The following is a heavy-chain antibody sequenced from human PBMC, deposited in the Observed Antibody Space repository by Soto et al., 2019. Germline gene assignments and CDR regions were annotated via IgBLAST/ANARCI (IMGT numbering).Heavy chain of an antibody. D-gene: IGHD6-6*01. CDR2: ISYDGSNK. J-gene: IGHJ3*02. Sequence: XGSLRLSCAASGFTFSSYGMHWVRQAPGKGLEWVAVISYDGSNKYYADSVKGRFTISRDNSKNTLYLQMNSLRAEDTAVYYCAILPTIAAPSSGAFDIWGQGTMVTVSS. CDR3: AILPTIAAPSSGAFDI. CDR1: GFTFSSYG. V-gene: IGHV3-30*03.